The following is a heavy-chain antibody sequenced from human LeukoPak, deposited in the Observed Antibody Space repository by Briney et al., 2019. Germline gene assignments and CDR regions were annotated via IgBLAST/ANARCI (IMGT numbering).Heavy chain of an antibody. CDR2: ISAYNGNT. CDR1: GYTFTSYG. D-gene: IGHD3-22*01. J-gene: IGHJ6*03. V-gene: IGHV1-18*01. CDR3: ARVVYYYDSSGYYSGYYYYMDV. Sequence: ASVKVSCKASGYTFTSYGISWVRQAPGQGLEWMGWISAYNGNTNYAQKLQGRVTMTTDTSTSTAYMELRSLRSDDTAVYYCARVVYYYDSSGYYSGYYYYMDVWGKGTTVTISS.